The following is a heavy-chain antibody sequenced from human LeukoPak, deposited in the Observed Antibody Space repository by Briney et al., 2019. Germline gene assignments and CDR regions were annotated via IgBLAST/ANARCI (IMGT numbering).Heavy chain of an antibody. Sequence: GGSLRLSCAASGFTFRDYYMSWIRQPPGKGLEWISYISASGSHTKYADSMKGRFTISRDNAKNSLFLQMNSLRAEDTAVYYCARDGLTVVTQQDYWGQGTLVTVTS. CDR3: ARDGLTVVTQQDY. J-gene: IGHJ4*02. V-gene: IGHV3-11*05. CDR2: ISASGSHT. D-gene: IGHD4-23*01. CDR1: GFTFRDYY.